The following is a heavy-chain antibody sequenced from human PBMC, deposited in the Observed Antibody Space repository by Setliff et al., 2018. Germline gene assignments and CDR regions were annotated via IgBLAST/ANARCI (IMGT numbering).Heavy chain of an antibody. J-gene: IGHJ5*01. V-gene: IGHV4-59*08. D-gene: IGHD1-26*01. Sequence: SETLSLTCNVSGGSISSYYWTWIRQPPGKGLEWIGYFYHSGSTNYNPSLKGRVTMTSDTSRNQLSLKLTSVTAADTAIYYCASRRTGPGGWFDYWGQGTLVTVSS. CDR3: ASRRTGPGGWFDY. CDR2: FYHSGST. CDR1: GGSISSYY.